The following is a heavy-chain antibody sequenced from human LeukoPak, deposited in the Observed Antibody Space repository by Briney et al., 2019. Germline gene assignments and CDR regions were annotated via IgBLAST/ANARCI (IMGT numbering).Heavy chain of an antibody. V-gene: IGHV3-21*01. D-gene: IGHD2-21*02. CDR1: GFTFSSYS. Sequence: GGSLRLSCAASGFTFSSYSMNWVRQAPGKGLEWVSSISSSNSSIHYADSVKGRFTIYRDNAKNSLYLQMNSLRAEDTAVYYCARRVTPNSFDYWGQGTLVTVSS. CDR2: ISSSNSSI. CDR3: ARRVTPNSFDY. J-gene: IGHJ4*02.